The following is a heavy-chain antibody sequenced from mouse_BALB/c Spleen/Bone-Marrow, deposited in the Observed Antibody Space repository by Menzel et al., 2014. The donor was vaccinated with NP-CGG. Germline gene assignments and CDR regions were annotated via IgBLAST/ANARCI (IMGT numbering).Heavy chain of an antibody. CDR3: TRDNWDY. D-gene: IGHD4-1*01. CDR1: GYTFTSYW. CDR2: IFPSETYT. Sequence: QVQLQQSGAELVRPGASVKLSCKASGYTFTSYWINWVKQRPRQGLEWIGNIFPSETYTNYNQKFKDKATLTVDKSSSTAYMQLSSPTSEDSAVYYCTRDNWDYWGQGTTLTVSS. J-gene: IGHJ2*01. V-gene: IGHV1-69*02.